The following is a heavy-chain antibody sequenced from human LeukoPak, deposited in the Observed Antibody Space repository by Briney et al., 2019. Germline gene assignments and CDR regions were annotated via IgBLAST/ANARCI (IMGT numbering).Heavy chain of an antibody. V-gene: IGHV3-23*01. CDR2: VVGSGALT. Sequence: GGSLRLSCAASGFTFSSYTLSWVRRAPGKGLEWVSAVVGSGALTSYADSVKGRFTISRDNSKNTLFLQMNSLRAEDTAIYYCAKGVSGHYDILTGNDYWGQGTLVTVSS. CDR3: AKGVSGHYDILTGNDY. J-gene: IGHJ4*02. D-gene: IGHD3-9*01. CDR1: GFTFSSYT.